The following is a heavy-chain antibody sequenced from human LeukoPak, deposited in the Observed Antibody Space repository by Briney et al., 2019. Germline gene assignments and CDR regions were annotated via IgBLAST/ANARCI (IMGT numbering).Heavy chain of an antibody. CDR3: AKDLGPDYGDNVVEGHAFDI. V-gene: IGHV3-30-3*01. CDR2: ISYDGSNK. Sequence: PGGSLRLSCAASGFTFSSYAMHWVRQAPGKGLEWVAVISYDGSNKYYADSVKGRFTISRDNSKNALYLQMNSLRAEDTAVYYCAKDLGPDYGDNVVEGHAFDIWGQGTMVTVSS. D-gene: IGHD4-17*01. CDR1: GFTFSSYA. J-gene: IGHJ3*02.